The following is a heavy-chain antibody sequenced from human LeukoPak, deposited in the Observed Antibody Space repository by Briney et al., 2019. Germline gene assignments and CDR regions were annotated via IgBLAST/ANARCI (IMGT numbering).Heavy chain of an antibody. CDR1: GFTFSSYA. CDR3: AKGREAGYYPYYYYGMDG. CDR2: ISGGGGST. J-gene: IGHJ6*02. Sequence: GGSLRLSCAASGFTFSSYATSWVRQAPGKGLEWVSAISGGGGSTYHADSVKGRFTISRDNSKNTLYLQMNSLRAEDTAVYYCAKGREAGYYPYYYYGMDGWGQGTTVTVSS. D-gene: IGHD3-22*01. V-gene: IGHV3-23*01.